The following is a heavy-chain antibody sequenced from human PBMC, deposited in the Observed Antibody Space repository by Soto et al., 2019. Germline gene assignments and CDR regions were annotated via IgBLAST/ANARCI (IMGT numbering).Heavy chain of an antibody. CDR3: AKDIVGYCSSTSCYDAFDI. V-gene: IGHV3-30*18. D-gene: IGHD2-2*01. J-gene: IGHJ3*02. CDR2: ISYDGSNK. Sequence: GSLRLSCAASGFTFSSYGMHWVRQAPGKGLEWVAVISYDGSNKYYADSVKGRFTISRDNSKNTLYLQMNSLRAEDTAVYYCAKDIVGYCSSTSCYDAFDIWGQGTMVTVSS. CDR1: GFTFSSYG.